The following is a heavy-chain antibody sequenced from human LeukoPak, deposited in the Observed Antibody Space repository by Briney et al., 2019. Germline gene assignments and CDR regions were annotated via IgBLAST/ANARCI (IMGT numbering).Heavy chain of an antibody. V-gene: IGHV3-7*01. J-gene: IGHJ4*02. CDR1: GFTFSSYW. CDR2: IKQDGSEK. D-gene: IGHD3-22*01. CDR3: ARGAIGWSYYDSSY. Sequence: PGGSLRPSCAASGFTFSSYWMSWVRQAPGKGLEWVANIKQDGSEKYYVDSVKGRFTISRDNAKNSLYLQMNSLRAEDTAVYYCARGAIGWSYYDSSYWGQGTLVTVSS.